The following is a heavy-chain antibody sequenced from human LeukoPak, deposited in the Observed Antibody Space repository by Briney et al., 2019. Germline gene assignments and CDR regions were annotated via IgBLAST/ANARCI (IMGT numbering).Heavy chain of an antibody. V-gene: IGHV1-46*01. CDR1: GYTFTSYY. CDR2: INSSGGST. D-gene: IGHD3-10*01. CDR3: ARDLYYYGSGSPTPYGMDV. J-gene: IGHJ6*02. Sequence: ASVKVSCKASGYTFTSYYMHWVRQAPGQGLDWMGIINSSGGSTSYARKFQGRVTMTRDTSTSTVYMELSGLRSEDTAVYYCARDLYYYGSGSPTPYGMDVWGQGTTVTVSS.